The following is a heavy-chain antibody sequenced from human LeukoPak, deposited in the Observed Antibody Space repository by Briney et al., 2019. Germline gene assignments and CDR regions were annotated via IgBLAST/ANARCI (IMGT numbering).Heavy chain of an antibody. CDR2: INHSGST. Sequence: SETLSLTCAVFGGSFSGYYWSLICQPPGKGLEWIGEINHSGSTNYNPSLKSRVSISVDTSKNQFSLKLSSVTTADTAVYYCARGDVDTAMATVFDYWGQGTLVTVSS. CDR3: ARGDVDTAMATVFDY. V-gene: IGHV4-34*01. D-gene: IGHD5-18*01. CDR1: GGSFSGYY. J-gene: IGHJ4*02.